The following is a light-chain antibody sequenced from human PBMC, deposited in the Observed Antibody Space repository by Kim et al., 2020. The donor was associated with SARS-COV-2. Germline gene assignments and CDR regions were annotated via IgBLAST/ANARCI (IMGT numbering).Light chain of an antibody. V-gene: IGKV1-39*01. J-gene: IGKJ2*01. CDR3: QQSFSIPYT. CDR2: AAS. CDR1: QSISTF. Sequence: DIQMTQSPSSLSASLGDTVTITCRTSQSISTFLNWYQQKPGKAPKLLIYAASRLQSGVPSRFSGSGSGTHFTLTISSLQPEDFAGYCCQQSFSIPYTFGQGTKLEI.